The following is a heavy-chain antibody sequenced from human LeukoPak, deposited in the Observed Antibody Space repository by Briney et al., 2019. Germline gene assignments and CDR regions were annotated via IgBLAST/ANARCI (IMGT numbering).Heavy chain of an antibody. CDR2: ISGSGGST. CDR3: ARDRDYYGSGSYYNAVDY. CDR1: GFTFSSYG. Sequence: GGSLRLSCAAPGFTFSSYGMSWARQAPGKGLEWVSSISGSGGSTKYADSVKGRFTISRDNSKNTLYLQMNSLRAEDTAVYYCARDRDYYGSGSYYNAVDYWGQGTLVTVSS. V-gene: IGHV3-23*01. D-gene: IGHD3-10*01. J-gene: IGHJ4*02.